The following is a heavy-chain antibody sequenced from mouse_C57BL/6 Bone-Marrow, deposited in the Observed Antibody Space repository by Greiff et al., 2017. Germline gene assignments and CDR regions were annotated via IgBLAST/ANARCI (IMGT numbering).Heavy chain of an antibody. CDR3: ARVTSGGFDV. V-gene: IGHV5-6*01. CDR1: GFTFSSYG. J-gene: IGHJ1*03. CDR2: ISSGGSYT. Sequence: EVQLVESGGDLVKPGGSLKLSCAASGFTFSSYGMSWVRQTPDKRLEWVATISSGGSYTYYPDSVKGRFTISRDNAKNTLYLQMSSLKSEDTAMYYCARVTSGGFDVWGTGTTVTVSS. D-gene: IGHD2-12*01.